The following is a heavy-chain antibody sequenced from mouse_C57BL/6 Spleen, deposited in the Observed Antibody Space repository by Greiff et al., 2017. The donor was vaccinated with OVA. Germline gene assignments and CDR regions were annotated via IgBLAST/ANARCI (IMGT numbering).Heavy chain of an antibody. Sequence: VQLQQSGTVLARPGASVKMSCKTSGYTFTSYWMHWVKQRPGQGLEWIGAIYPGNSDTSYNQKFKGKAKLTAVTSASTAYMELSSLTNEDSAVYYCVYYDYDVGFAYWGQGTLVTVSA. J-gene: IGHJ3*01. CDR1: GYTFTSYW. CDR2: IYPGNSDT. V-gene: IGHV1-5*01. CDR3: VYYDYDVGFAY. D-gene: IGHD2-4*01.